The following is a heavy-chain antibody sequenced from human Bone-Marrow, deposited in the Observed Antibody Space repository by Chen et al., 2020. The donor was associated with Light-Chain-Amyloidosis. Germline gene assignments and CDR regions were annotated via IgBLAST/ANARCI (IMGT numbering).Heavy chain of an antibody. CDR1: GFSLRDSH. CDR2: IRNKDDNYAT. Sequence: EVQLVESGGGLVQPGGSLKLSCAASGFSLRDSHMHWVRQASGRGLEWVGHIRNKDDNYATAYAASVKGRFTISRDESKNMAYLQMNSLKTEDAAVYYCTRQTVSCHDYWGQGTLVTVSS. J-gene: IGHJ4*02. V-gene: IGHV3-73*02. CDR3: TRQTVSCHDY. D-gene: IGHD2-15*01.